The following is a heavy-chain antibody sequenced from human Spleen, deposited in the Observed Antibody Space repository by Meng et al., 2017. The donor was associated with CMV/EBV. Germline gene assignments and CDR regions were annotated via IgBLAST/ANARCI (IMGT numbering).Heavy chain of an antibody. CDR3: ARVNPAVGSGSYYFDY. Sequence: QVHLQHWGEGRLTPSEPLSPACVVYGGSFSGYYWSWIRQPPGKGLEWIGEINHSGSTNYNPSLKSRVTISVDTSKNQFSLKLSSVTAADTTVYYCARVNPAVGSGSYYFDYWGQGTLVTVSS. V-gene: IGHV4-34*01. J-gene: IGHJ4*02. CDR2: INHSGST. CDR1: GGSFSGYY. D-gene: IGHD3-10*01.